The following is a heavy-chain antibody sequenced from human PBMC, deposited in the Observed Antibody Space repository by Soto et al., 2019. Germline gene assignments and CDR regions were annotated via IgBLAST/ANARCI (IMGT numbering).Heavy chain of an antibody. V-gene: IGHV3-7*01. D-gene: IGHD3-16*01. CDR2: IKQDESER. CDR1: GFSFSSYW. CDR3: VRDVGFDYVN. J-gene: IGHJ4*02. Sequence: EVQLVESGGGLVQPGGSLRISCKGSGFSFSSYWMSWVRQAPGKGLEWVASIKQDESERYYVDSVKGRFTISRDNVDDSVFLHMNSLSAEDTAVYFCVRDVGFDYVNWGQGTVVTVSS.